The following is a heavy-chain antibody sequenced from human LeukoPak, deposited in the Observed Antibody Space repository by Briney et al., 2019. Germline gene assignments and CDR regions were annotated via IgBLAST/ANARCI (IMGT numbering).Heavy chain of an antibody. CDR2: ISLSGVT. J-gene: IGHJ4*02. Sequence: SGTLSLTCGVSGGSISSTNWWSWVRQPPGQGLEWIGEISLSGVTNYNPSLKSRVTISVDTSKNQFSLKLSSVTAADTAVYYCARGKGSGWTFDYWGQGTLVTVSS. V-gene: IGHV4-4*02. CDR3: ARGKGSGWTFDY. CDR1: GGSISSTNW. D-gene: IGHD6-19*01.